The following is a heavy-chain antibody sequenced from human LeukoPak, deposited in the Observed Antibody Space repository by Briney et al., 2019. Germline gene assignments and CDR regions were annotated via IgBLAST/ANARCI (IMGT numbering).Heavy chain of an antibody. CDR3: ARGALNYYDSSGYYYYYYYMDV. V-gene: IGHV4-4*07. CDR2: IYTSGST. CDR1: GGSISSYY. Sequence: SETLSLTCTVSGGSISSYYWSWIRQPAGKGLEWIGRIYTSGSTNYNPSLKSRVTMSVDTSKNQFSLKLSSVTAADTAVYYCARGALNYYDSSGYYYYYYYMDVWGKGTTVTISS. J-gene: IGHJ6*03. D-gene: IGHD3-22*01.